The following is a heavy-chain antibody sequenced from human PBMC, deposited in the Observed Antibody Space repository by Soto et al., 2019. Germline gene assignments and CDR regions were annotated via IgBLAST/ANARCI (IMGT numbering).Heavy chain of an antibody. Sequence: QVQLQQWGAGLLKLSETLSLTCAVYGGSFSGYQWSWIRQTPGKGLEWIGGINDSGDINYNPSHKIAVPIWVESPKKQISLRMSSVTAADTAVYYCARGLILWSGELSRRGGYYYYMDVWGKGTTVTVSS. V-gene: IGHV4-34*01. CDR2: INDSGDI. CDR3: ARGLILWSGELSRRGGYYYYMDV. J-gene: IGHJ6*03. CDR1: GGSFSGYQ. D-gene: IGHD3-10*01.